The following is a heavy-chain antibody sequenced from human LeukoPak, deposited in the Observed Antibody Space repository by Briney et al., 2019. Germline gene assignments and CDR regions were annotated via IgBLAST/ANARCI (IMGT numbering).Heavy chain of an antibody. Sequence: GTSVKASCKASGFTFTSSAVQWVRQARGQRLEWIGWIVVGSGNTNYAQKFQERVTITRDMSTSTAYMELSSLRSEDTAVYYCAAVRYYDSSGYFWGRGTLVTVSS. CDR1: GFTFTSSA. V-gene: IGHV1-58*01. CDR3: AAVRYYDSSGYF. CDR2: IVVGSGNT. J-gene: IGHJ2*01. D-gene: IGHD3-22*01.